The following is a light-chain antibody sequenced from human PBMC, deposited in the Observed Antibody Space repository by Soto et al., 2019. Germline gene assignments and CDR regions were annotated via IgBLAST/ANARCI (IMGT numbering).Light chain of an antibody. CDR2: GVS. Sequence: IVLTQSPGTLSLSPGERATLSCRASQSISHNYLAWYQQEPGQAPRLLIHGVSIRATGIPDRFSGSGSGTDLTLSISRLEPKDFAVYYCQLYSGSPWTFGQGTKVEIK. J-gene: IGKJ1*01. CDR3: QLYSGSPWT. V-gene: IGKV3-20*01. CDR1: QSISHNY.